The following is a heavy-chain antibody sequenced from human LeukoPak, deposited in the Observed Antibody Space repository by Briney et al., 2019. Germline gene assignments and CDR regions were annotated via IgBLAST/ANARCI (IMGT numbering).Heavy chain of an antibody. CDR1: GGSISSGGYY. CDR2: IYYSGST. CDR3: ARSCSYSSGYYYYLYYYGMDV. J-gene: IGHJ6*02. Sequence: SETLSLTCTVSGGSISSGGYYWSWIRQHPGKGLEWIGYIYYSGSTYYNPSLKSRVTISVDTSKNQFSLKLSSVTAADTAVYYCARSCSYSSGYYYYLYYYGMDVWGQGTTVTVSS. V-gene: IGHV4-31*03. D-gene: IGHD3-22*01.